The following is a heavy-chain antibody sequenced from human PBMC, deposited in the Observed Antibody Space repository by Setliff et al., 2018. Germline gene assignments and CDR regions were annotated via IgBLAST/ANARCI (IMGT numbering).Heavy chain of an antibody. V-gene: IGHV1-69*10. D-gene: IGHD5-18*01. Sequence: GASVKVSCKASGGTFSSYAISWVRQAPGQGLEWMGGIIPILGVANYAQKFQGRVTITADKSTSTAYMELSSLRSEDTAVYYCARISGYSYGQYFDYWGQGTLVTVSS. CDR3: ARISGYSYGQYFDY. CDR1: GGTFSSYA. CDR2: IIPILGVA. J-gene: IGHJ4*02.